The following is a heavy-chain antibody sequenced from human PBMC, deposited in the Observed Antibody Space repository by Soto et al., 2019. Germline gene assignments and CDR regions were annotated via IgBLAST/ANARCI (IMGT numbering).Heavy chain of an antibody. CDR2: ISGSSDFL. CDR1: GFTFSNSI. CDR3: ATSTWYAFDI. J-gene: IGHJ3*02. D-gene: IGHD6-13*01. Sequence: GGSLRLSCAASGFTFSNSIINWVRQAPGQGLEWVSSISGSSDFLYYADSVKGRLTISRDTATNSLYLQMNSLRAEDTAVYYCATSTWYAFDIWGQGTMVTVSS. V-gene: IGHV3-21*01.